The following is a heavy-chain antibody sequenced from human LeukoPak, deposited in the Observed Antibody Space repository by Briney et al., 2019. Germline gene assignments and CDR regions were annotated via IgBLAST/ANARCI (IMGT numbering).Heavy chain of an antibody. CDR3: AKDGDSGSSHLDY. CDR1: GFTFSTYV. D-gene: IGHD3-10*01. Sequence: PGGSLRLSCAASGFTFSTYVMNWVRQAPGKGLEWVSIVSGSGDSTYYADSVKGRFTISRDNSKNTLYLQMNSLRAEDTAVYYCAKDGDSGSSHLDYWGQGTLVTVSS. CDR2: VSGSGDST. J-gene: IGHJ4*02. V-gene: IGHV3-23*01.